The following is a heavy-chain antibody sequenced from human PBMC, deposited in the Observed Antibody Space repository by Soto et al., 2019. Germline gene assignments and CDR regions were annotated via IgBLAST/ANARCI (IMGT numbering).Heavy chain of an antibody. CDR1: GFTFSSYA. Sequence: EVQLLESGGGLVQPGGSLRLSCAASGFTFSSYAMSWVHQAPGKGLEWVSAISGSGGSTYYADSVKGRFTISRDNSKNTLYLQMNSLRAEDTAVYYCAKDRRIGSGWNLHFDYWGQGTLVTVSS. D-gene: IGHD6-19*01. CDR3: AKDRRIGSGWNLHFDY. J-gene: IGHJ4*02. V-gene: IGHV3-23*01. CDR2: ISGSGGST.